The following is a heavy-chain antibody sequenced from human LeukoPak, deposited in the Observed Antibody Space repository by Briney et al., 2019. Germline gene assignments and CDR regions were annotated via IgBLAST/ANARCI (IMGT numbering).Heavy chain of an antibody. D-gene: IGHD5-24*01. CDR1: GDSFDNSYC. V-gene: IGHV4-39*01. J-gene: IGHJ5*02. CDR3: ARGSDDYKLGNH. Sequence: PSETLSLSCSVSGDSFDNSYCWTWVRQPPGKRPEWIGTIYSSVYTYYNPSLRSRATISGDASKNLFSLKLISVTAADTAVYYCARGSDDYKLGNHWGHGTLVTVSS. CDR2: IYSSVYT.